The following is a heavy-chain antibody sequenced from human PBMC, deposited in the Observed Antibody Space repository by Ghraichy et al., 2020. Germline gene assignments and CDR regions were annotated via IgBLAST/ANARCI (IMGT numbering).Heavy chain of an antibody. CDR1: GFTFSSYA. CDR2: ISYDGSNK. CDR3: ARGHCSSTSCYTGERYYFDY. V-gene: IGHV3-30*04. J-gene: IGHJ4*02. D-gene: IGHD2-2*02. Sequence: GGSLRLSCAASGFTFSSYAMHWVRQAPGKGLEWVAVISYDGSNKYYADSVKGRFTISRDNSKNTLYLQMNSLRAEDTAVYYCARGHCSSTSCYTGERYYFDYWGQGTLVTVSS.